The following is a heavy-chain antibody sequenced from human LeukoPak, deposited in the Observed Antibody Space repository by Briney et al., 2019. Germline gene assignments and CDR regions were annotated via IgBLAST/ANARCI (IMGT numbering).Heavy chain of an antibody. CDR2: ISYSGTT. D-gene: IGHD4-17*01. Sequence: SETLSLTCAVYGGSFSGYYWSWIRQPPGKGLEWIGYISYSGTTNYSPSLNSRVTISLDTSKNQFSLKLTSVTAADTAVYYCARTTTTFDDWGQGTLVTVSS. V-gene: IGHV4-59*01. CDR3: ARTTTTFDD. CDR1: GGSFSGYY. J-gene: IGHJ4*02.